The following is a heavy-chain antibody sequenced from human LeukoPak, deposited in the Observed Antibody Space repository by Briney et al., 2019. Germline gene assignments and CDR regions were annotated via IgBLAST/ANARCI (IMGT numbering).Heavy chain of an antibody. CDR1: GGSISSRSYY. D-gene: IGHD1-26*01. CDR2: IYYSGST. J-gene: IGHJ4*02. Sequence: SETLSLTCTVSGGSISSRSYYWGWIRQPPEKGLEWIGSIYYSGSTYYNPSLKSRVTISVDTSKNQFSLKLSSVTAADTAVYYCARASYSGSYCFDYWGQGTLVTVSS. CDR3: ARASYSGSYCFDY. V-gene: IGHV4-39*07.